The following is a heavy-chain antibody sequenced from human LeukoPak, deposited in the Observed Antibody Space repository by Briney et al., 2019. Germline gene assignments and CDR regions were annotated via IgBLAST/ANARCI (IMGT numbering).Heavy chain of an antibody. J-gene: IGHJ4*02. CDR3: ARGHSYNWNPDY. CDR2: MNPNSGNT. CDR1: GYTFTSYD. V-gene: IGHV1-8*01. Sequence: ASVKASCKASGYTFTSYDINWVRQATGQGLEWMGWMNPNSGNTGYAQKFQGRVTMTRNTSISTAYMELSSLRSEDTAVYYCARGHSYNWNPDYWGQGTLVTVSS. D-gene: IGHD1-20*01.